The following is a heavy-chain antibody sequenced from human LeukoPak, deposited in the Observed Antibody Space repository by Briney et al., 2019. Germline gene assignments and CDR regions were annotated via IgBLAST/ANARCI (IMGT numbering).Heavy chain of an antibody. D-gene: IGHD3-10*01. CDR1: GGSISSYY. CDR3: ARVADYYGPGSYNNWFDP. Sequence: SETLSLTCIVSGGSISSYYWSWIRQPPGKGLEWIGYLYYSGSTNYNPSLKSRVTISVDTSKNQFSLKLSSVTAADTAVYYCARVADYYGPGSYNNWFDPWGQGTLVTVSS. CDR2: LYYSGST. J-gene: IGHJ5*02. V-gene: IGHV4-59*01.